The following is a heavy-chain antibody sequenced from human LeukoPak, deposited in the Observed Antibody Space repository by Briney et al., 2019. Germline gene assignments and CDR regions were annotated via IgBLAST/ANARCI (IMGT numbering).Heavy chain of an antibody. J-gene: IGHJ4*02. V-gene: IGHV4-59*01. CDR1: GGSISSYY. D-gene: IGHD6-13*01. CDR3: ARYTSHWGDFDY. Sequence: SETLSHTCTVSGGSISSYYWSWIRQPPGKGLEWIGYIYYSGSTNYNPSLKSRVTISVDTSKNQFSLKLSSVTAADTAVYYCARYTSHWGDFDYWGQGTLVTVSS. CDR2: IYYSGST.